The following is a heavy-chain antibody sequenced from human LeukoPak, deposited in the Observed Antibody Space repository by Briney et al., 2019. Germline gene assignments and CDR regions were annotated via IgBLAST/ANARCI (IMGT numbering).Heavy chain of an antibody. CDR3: ARLYSNHEGINWFDP. J-gene: IGHJ5*02. D-gene: IGHD4-11*01. CDR1: GYSFTSYW. V-gene: IGHV5-51*01. Sequence: KGGESLKISCKGSGYSFTSYWIGWVRQMPGKGLEWMGIIYPGDSDTRYSPSFQGQVTISADKSISTAYLQWSSLKASDTAMYYCARLYSNHEGINWFDPWGQGTLVTVSS. CDR2: IYPGDSDT.